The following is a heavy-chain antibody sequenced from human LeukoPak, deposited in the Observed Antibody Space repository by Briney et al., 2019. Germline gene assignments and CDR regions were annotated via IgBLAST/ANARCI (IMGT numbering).Heavy chain of an antibody. Sequence: PSETLSLTCTVSGDSISSGDYYWSWIRQPAGKGLEWIGRISSSGSTNYNPSLKSRVTISVDTSKNQFSLKLSSVTAADRAVYYCARHLTSEYSSGWYYVDYWGQGTLVTVSS. V-gene: IGHV4-61*02. CDR1: GDSISSGDYY. J-gene: IGHJ4*02. CDR3: ARHLTSEYSSGWYYVDY. CDR2: ISSSGST. D-gene: IGHD6-19*01.